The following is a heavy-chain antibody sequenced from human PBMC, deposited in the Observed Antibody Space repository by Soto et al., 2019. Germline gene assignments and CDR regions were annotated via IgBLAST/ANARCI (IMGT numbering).Heavy chain of an antibody. V-gene: IGHV4-34*01. CDR3: ARGLRYYGSGMYHYYYGMDV. J-gene: IGHJ6*02. Sequence: SETLSLTCAVYCGSFSGYYWSWIRQPPGKGLEWIGEINHSGSTNYNPSLKSRVTISVDTSKNQFSLKLSSVTAADTAVYYCARGLRYYGSGMYHYYYGMDVWGQGTTVTVSS. CDR2: INHSGST. D-gene: IGHD3-10*01. CDR1: CGSFSGYY.